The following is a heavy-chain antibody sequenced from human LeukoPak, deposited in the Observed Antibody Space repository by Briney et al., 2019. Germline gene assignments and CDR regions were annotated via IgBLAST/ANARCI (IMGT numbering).Heavy chain of an antibody. D-gene: IGHD4-17*01. V-gene: IGHV3-30-3*01. Sequence: SGGSLRLSCAASGFTFDDYAMHWVRQAPGKGLEWVAVISYDGSNKYCADSVKGRFTISRDNSKNTLYLQMNSLRAEDTAVYYCARENGDRGGYYFDYWGQGTLVTVSS. J-gene: IGHJ4*02. CDR1: GFTFDDYA. CDR3: ARENGDRGGYYFDY. CDR2: ISYDGSNK.